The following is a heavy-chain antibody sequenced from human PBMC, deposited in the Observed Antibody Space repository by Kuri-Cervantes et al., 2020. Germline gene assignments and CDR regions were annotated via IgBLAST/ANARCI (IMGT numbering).Heavy chain of an antibody. J-gene: IGHJ6*03. Sequence: GESLKISCAASGFSFSTYNMNWVRQAPGKGLEWVGFIRSKAYGGTTEYAASVKGRFTISRDDSKSIAYLQMNSLKTEDTAVYYCTRGDCSGGSCYWGLYYMDVWGKGTTVTVSS. D-gene: IGHD2-15*01. CDR2: IRSKAYGGTT. CDR3: TRGDCSGGSCYWGLYYMDV. V-gene: IGHV3-49*04. CDR1: GFSFSTYN.